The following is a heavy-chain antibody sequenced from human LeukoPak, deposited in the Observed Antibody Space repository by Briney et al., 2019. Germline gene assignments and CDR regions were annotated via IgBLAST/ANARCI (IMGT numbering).Heavy chain of an antibody. J-gene: IGHJ4*02. Sequence: GGSLRLSCEASGCTFNNYAMSWVRQAPGKGLEWVSAMSGVGGTTYYAASVRGRFTISRDNSKNILSLQMNSLRVEDTAIYYCAKGSQWLLRGGAYFDSWGQGTPVSVSS. V-gene: IGHV3-23*01. CDR1: GCTFNNYA. CDR3: AKGSQWLLRGGAYFDS. D-gene: IGHD6-19*01. CDR2: MSGVGGTT.